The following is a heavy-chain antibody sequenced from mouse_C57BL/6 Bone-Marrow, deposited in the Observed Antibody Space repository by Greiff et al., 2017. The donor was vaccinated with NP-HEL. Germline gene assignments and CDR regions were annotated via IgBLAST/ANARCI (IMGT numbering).Heavy chain of an antibody. J-gene: IGHJ4*01. CDR2: IWGGGST. CDR1: GFSLTSYG. Sequence: QVQLKQSGPGLVAPSQCLSITCTVSGFSLTSYGVDWVRQPPGKGLEWLGVIWGGGSTNYNSALMSRLSISKDNSKSQVSLKMNSLQTDDTAMYYCAIITTVVATKYAMDYWGQGTSVTVSS. D-gene: IGHD1-1*01. CDR3: AIITTVVATKYAMDY. V-gene: IGHV2-9*01.